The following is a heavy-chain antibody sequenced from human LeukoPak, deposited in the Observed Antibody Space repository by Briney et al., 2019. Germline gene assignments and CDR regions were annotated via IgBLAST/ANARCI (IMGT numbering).Heavy chain of an antibody. CDR1: GGSISSGGYY. Sequence: SQTLSLTCTVSGGSISSGGYYWSWIRQHPGKGLEWIGYIYYSGSTYYNPSLKSRVTISVDTSKNQFSLKLSSVTAADTAVYYCASGTRVATITGWFDPWGQGTLVTVSS. CDR3: ASGTRVATITGWFDP. D-gene: IGHD5-12*01. CDR2: IYYSGST. V-gene: IGHV4-31*03. J-gene: IGHJ5*02.